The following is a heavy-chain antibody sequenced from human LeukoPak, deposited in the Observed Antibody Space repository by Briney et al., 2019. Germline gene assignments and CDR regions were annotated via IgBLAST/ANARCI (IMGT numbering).Heavy chain of an antibody. CDR2: IHHTGKT. D-gene: IGHD5-24*01. J-gene: IGHJ3*02. CDR3: ARRGVEMATILAFDI. Sequence: SETLSLTCTVSGSSIRTYTHWGWIRQPPGKGLGWIGSIHHTGKTYYNPSLESRVTISVDTSKNQFSLKLSSVTAADTAVYYCARRGVEMATILAFDIWGQGTMVTVPS. CDR1: GSSIRTYTH. V-gene: IGHV4-38-2*02.